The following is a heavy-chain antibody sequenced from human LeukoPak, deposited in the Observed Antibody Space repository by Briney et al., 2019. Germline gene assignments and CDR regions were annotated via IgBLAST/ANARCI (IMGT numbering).Heavy chain of an antibody. V-gene: IGHV3-30-3*01. CDR2: ISYDGSNK. CDR1: GFTFSSYA. CDR3: ASAHYDYVWGSYRHSNFDY. Sequence: GGSLRLSCAASGFTFSSYAMHWVRQAPGKGLEWVAVISYDGSNKYYADSVKGRFTISRDNATNPLYLQMNSLRAEDTAVYYCASAHYDYVWGSYRHSNFDYWGQGTLVTVPS. D-gene: IGHD3-16*02. J-gene: IGHJ4*02.